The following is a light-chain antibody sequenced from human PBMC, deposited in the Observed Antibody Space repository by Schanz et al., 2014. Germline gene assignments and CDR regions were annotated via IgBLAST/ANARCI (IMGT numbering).Light chain of an antibody. V-gene: IGLV2-23*01. Sequence: QSALTQSASVSGSPGQSITISCTGTSSDVGSYNLVSWYQHHPGKAPKLMIYEGTKRPSGVSNRFSGSKSGNTASLTISGLQAEDEGDYYCCSYADGSTLIFGGGTKLTVL. CDR2: EGT. CDR1: SSDVGSYNL. J-gene: IGLJ2*01. CDR3: CSYADGSTLI.